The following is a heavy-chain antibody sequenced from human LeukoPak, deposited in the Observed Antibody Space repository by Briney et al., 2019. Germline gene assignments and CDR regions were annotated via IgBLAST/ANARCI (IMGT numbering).Heavy chain of an antibody. CDR1: GFTFDDYV. J-gene: IGHJ2*01. D-gene: IGHD6-13*01. CDR3: AKDIAAAGTGWYFDL. Sequence: PGGSLRLSCAASGFTFDDYVMHWVRQAPGKGLEWVSGISWNSGNIGYADSVKGRFTISRDNAKNSLYLQMNSLRAEDTALYYCAKDIAAAGTGWYFDLWGRGTLVTVSS. V-gene: IGHV3-9*01. CDR2: ISWNSGNI.